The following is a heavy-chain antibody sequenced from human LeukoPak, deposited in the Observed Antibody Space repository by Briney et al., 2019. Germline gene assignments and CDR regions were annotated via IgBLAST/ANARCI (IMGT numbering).Heavy chain of an antibody. CDR1: GFTFDDYA. J-gene: IGHJ4*02. V-gene: IGHV3-9*01. Sequence: GRSLRLSCAAPGFTFDDYAMHWVRQAPGKGLEWVSGISWNSGSIGYADSVKGRFTISRDNAKNSLYLQMNSLRAEDTALYYCAKGRRIAAREPFDYWGQGTLVTVSS. CDR2: ISWNSGSI. CDR3: AKGRRIAAREPFDY. D-gene: IGHD6-6*01.